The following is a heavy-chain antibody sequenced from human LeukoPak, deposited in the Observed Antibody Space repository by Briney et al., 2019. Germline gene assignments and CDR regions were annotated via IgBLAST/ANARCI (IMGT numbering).Heavy chain of an antibody. J-gene: IGHJ4*02. V-gene: IGHV4-59*12. CDR3: ARAPSGSKRGLDY. CDR2: IYHSGSN. CDR1: GGSISSYY. D-gene: IGHD1-26*01. Sequence: SETLSLTCTVSGGSISSYYWNWIRQPLGKGLEWIGYIYHSGSNSYNPSLKSRVTISVGTSKNQFSLKLSSVTAADTAVYYCARAPSGSKRGLDYWGQGTLVTVSS.